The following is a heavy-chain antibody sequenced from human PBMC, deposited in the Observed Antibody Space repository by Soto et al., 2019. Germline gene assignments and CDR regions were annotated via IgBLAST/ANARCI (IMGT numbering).Heavy chain of an antibody. CDR3: ARTDSDFYGLDV. J-gene: IGHJ6*02. D-gene: IGHD4-4*01. CDR2: ISAAGDP. CDR1: GFTFRNYD. Sequence: EVQLVESGGGLVQPGGSLRLSCEASGFTFRNYDMHWVRQGTGKGLEWVSGISAAGDPYYADSVEGRFTISRENAQNSFFLQTNSLRLGDTAVYYCARTDSDFYGLDVCGQGTTVIGSS. V-gene: IGHV3-13*05.